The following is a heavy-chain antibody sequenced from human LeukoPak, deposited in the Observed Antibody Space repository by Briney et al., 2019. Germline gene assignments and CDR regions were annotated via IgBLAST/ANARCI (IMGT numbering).Heavy chain of an antibody. V-gene: IGHV4-59*01. D-gene: IGHD2-21*01. J-gene: IGHJ4*02. Sequence: SETLSLTCTVSGGSISSYYWSWLRQPPGKGLEWIGYIYYSGSTNYNPSLKSRVTISVDKCKKQFSLKLRSANGRGTAGYYGGRGHRIASGYFDYWGQGTLVTVSS. CDR2: IYYSGST. CDR1: GGSISSYY. CDR3: GRGHRIASGYFDY.